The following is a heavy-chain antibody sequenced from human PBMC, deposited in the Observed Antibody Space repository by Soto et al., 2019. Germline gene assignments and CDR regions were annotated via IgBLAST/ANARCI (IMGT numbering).Heavy chain of an antibody. J-gene: IGHJ6*02. CDR1: GFTFSGSA. CDR2: IRSKANSYAT. CDR3: TRHTIVVVPAASRGYYYYGMDV. Sequence: EVQLVESGGGLVQPGGSLKLSCAASGFTFSGSAMHWVRQASGKGLEWVGRIRSKANSYATAYAASVKGRFTISRDDSKNTAYLQMNSLKTEDTAVYYCTRHTIVVVPAASRGYYYYGMDVWGQGTTVTVSS. D-gene: IGHD2-2*01. V-gene: IGHV3-73*02.